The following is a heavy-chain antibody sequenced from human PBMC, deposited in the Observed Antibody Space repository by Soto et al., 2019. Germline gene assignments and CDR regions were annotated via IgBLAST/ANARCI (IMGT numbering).Heavy chain of an antibody. D-gene: IGHD3-3*01. CDR1: GFSLSNARMG. J-gene: IGHJ4*02. CDR2: IFSNDEK. V-gene: IGHV2-26*01. CDR3: ARILRGYDFWSGYRIYYFDY. Sequence: QVTLKESGPVLVKPTETLTLTCTVSGFSLSNARMGVSWIRQPPGKALEWLAHIFSNDEKSYSTSLKSRLTISKDTSKSQVVLTMTNMDPVDTATHYCARILRGYDFWSGYRIYYFDYWGQGTLVTVSS.